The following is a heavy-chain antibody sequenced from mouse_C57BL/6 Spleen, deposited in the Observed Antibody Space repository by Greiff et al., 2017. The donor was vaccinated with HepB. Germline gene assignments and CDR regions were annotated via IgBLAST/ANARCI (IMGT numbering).Heavy chain of an antibody. J-gene: IGHJ2*01. Sequence: QVTLKESGPGILQPSQTLSLTCSFSGFSLSTFGMGVGWIRQPSGKGLEWLAHIWWDDDKYYNPALKSRLTISKDTSKNQVFLKIANVDTADTATYYCARIAGIYYYGSTFYFDYWGQGTTLTVSS. D-gene: IGHD1-1*01. V-gene: IGHV8-8*01. CDR1: GFSLSTFGMG. CDR3: ARIAGIYYYGSTFYFDY. CDR2: IWWDDDK.